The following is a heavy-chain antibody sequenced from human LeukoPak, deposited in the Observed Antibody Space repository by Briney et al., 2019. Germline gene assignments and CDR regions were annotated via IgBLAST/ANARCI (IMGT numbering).Heavy chain of an antibody. D-gene: IGHD3-22*01. Sequence: ASVKVSCKASGYTFTNYGLNWVRQAPGQGLEWMGIINPSGGSTSYAQKFQGRVTMTRDTSTSTVYMELSSLRSEDTAVYYCAREGSSGQLLWGQGSMVTVSS. CDR3: AREGSSGQLL. J-gene: IGHJ3*01. CDR1: GYTFTNYG. CDR2: INPSGGST. V-gene: IGHV1-46*01.